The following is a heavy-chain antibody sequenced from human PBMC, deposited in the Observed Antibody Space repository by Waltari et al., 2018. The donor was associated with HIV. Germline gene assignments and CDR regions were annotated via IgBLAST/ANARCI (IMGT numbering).Heavy chain of an antibody. V-gene: IGHV1-2*06. Sequence: QAQLDHSGAEVREPGASVKVSCEASRYRLSDYHVHWVRQAPGQGLAWMGRINPNKGGTSYAEKFQGRITMTCDTSITTAYMELSNLRSDDTAIYYCAREWSTETTGQIYYYYFIDVWGKGTTVTVS. CDR2: INPNKGGT. CDR1: RYRLSDYH. J-gene: IGHJ6*03. D-gene: IGHD4-17*01. CDR3: AREWSTETTGQIYYYYFIDV.